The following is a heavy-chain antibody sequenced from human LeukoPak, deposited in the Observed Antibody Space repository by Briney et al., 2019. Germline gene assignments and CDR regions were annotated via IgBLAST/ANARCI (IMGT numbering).Heavy chain of an antibody. CDR2: IIPILGIA. J-gene: IGHJ5*02. CDR3: ASQSYELPNWFDP. CDR1: GGAFSSYT. Sequence: SVKVSCKASGGAFSSYTISWVRQAPGQGLEWVGRIIPILGIANYAQKFQGRVTITADKSTSTAYMELSSLRSEDTAVYYCASQSYELPNWFDPWGQGTLVTVSS. V-gene: IGHV1-69*02. D-gene: IGHD3-10*01.